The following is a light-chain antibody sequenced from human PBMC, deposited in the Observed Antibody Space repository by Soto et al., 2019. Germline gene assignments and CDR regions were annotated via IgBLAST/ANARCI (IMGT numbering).Light chain of an antibody. Sequence: QSVLTQTPSASGTPGQRVTISCSGSSSNIGSNYVYWYQQLPGTAPKLLIYRNNQRPSGVPDRFSGSKSGTSASLAISGLRSEDEADYYCAACDDSLSGWVFGGGTKLTVL. J-gene: IGLJ3*02. CDR1: SSNIGSNY. V-gene: IGLV1-47*01. CDR2: RNN. CDR3: AACDDSLSGWV.